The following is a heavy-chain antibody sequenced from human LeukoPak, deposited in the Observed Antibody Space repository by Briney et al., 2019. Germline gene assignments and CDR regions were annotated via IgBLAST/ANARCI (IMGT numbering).Heavy chain of an antibody. Sequence: KPGGSLRLSCAVSGFTVSTSYMSWVRQAPGKGLEWVSYISSSGTSIYYADSVKGRFTISRDNAKNSLYLQMNSLRAEDAAVYYCAKSTSSWERVDYWGQGTLVTVSS. V-gene: IGHV3-11*01. CDR2: ISSSGTSI. J-gene: IGHJ4*02. D-gene: IGHD6-13*01. CDR1: GFTVSTSY. CDR3: AKSTSSWERVDY.